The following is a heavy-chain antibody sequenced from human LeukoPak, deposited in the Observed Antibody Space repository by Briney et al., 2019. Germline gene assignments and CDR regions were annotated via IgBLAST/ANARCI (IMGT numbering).Heavy chain of an antibody. CDR1: GGTFSSYA. CDR2: IIPIFGIA. J-gene: IGHJ3*02. D-gene: IGHD3-22*01. CDR3: ARYYYDSSGYYHISAFDI. V-gene: IGHV1-69*04. Sequence: SVKVPCKASGGTFSSYAISWVRQAPGQGLEWMGRIIPIFGIANYAQKFQGRVTITADKSTSTAYMELSSLRSEDTAMYYCARYYYDSSGYYHISAFDIWGQGTMVTVSS.